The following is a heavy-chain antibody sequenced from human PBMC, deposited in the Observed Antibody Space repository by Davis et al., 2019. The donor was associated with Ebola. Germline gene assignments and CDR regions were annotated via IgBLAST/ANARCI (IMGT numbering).Heavy chain of an antibody. CDR2: INHSGST. V-gene: IGHV4-34*09. Sequence: PSETLSLTCAVYGGSFSGYYWSWIRQPPGKGLEWIGEINHSGSTNYNPSLKSRVTISVDTSKNQFSLKLSSVTAADTAVYYCARDPAYCSSTSCYPTWYGMDVWGQGTTVTVSS. CDR3: ARDPAYCSSTSCYPTWYGMDV. D-gene: IGHD2-2*01. CDR1: GGSFSGYY. J-gene: IGHJ6*02.